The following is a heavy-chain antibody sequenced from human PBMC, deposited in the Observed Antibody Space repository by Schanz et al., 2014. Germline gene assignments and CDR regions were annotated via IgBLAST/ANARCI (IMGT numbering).Heavy chain of an antibody. CDR3: ASTHWFGSGTTIVDY. V-gene: IGHV4-59*01. D-gene: IGHD3-10*01. Sequence: QVQLQESGPGLVKPSETLSLTCTVSAAFFSRYYWSWVRQAPGKGLEWIGYVNYIGSTKYNPSLESRVTISADTSKKQFSLKMTSVTTADTAVYYCASTHWFGSGTTIVDYWGQGTLVTVSS. CDR1: AAFFSRYY. CDR2: VNYIGST. J-gene: IGHJ4*02.